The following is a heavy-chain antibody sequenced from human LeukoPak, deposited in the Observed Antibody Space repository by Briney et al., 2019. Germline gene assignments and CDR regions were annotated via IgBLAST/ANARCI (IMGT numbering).Heavy chain of an antibody. CDR2: IYYSGST. V-gene: IGHV4-59*06. D-gene: IGHD2-21*02. CDR1: GGSISSYY. Sequence: PSETLSLTCTVSGGSISSYYWSWIRQHPGKGLEWIGYIYYSGSTYYNPSLKSRVTISVDTSKSQFSLKLSSVTAADTAVYYCAGLFCGGDCFDYWGQGTLVTVSS. CDR3: AGLFCGGDCFDY. J-gene: IGHJ4*02.